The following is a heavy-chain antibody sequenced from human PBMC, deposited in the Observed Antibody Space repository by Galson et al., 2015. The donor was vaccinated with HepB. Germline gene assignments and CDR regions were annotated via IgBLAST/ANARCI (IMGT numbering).Heavy chain of an antibody. V-gene: IGHV4-39*07. CDR1: GGSISSSSYY. J-gene: IGHJ4*02. CDR2: IYYSGST. Sequence: SETLSLTCTVSGGSISSSSYYWGWIRQPPGKGLEWIGSIYYSGSTYYNPSLKSRVTISVDTSKNQFSLKLSSVTAADTAVYYCARVRVGSPLPFQAYFDYWGQGTLVTVSS. CDR3: ARVRVGSPLPFQAYFDY. D-gene: IGHD2-21*01.